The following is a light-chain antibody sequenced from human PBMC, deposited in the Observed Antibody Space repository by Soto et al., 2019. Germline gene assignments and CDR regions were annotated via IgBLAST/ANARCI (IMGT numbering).Light chain of an antibody. J-gene: IGKJ1*01. CDR3: MQALQIAWT. CDR2: LGS. Sequence: DIVMTQSPLSLPVTPGEPASISCRSSQSLLHSNGYNYLDWYLQKPGQSPQLLIYLGSNRASGVPDRFSGSGSGTDFTLKISGVEAEDVGVYYCMQALQIAWTFGQGTKVEIK. V-gene: IGKV2-28*01. CDR1: QSLLHSNGYNY.